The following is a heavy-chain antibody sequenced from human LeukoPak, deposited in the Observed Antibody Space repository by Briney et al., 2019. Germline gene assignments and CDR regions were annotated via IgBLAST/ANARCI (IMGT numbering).Heavy chain of an antibody. CDR1: GFTFSSDS. CDR2: ISSSSSYI. D-gene: IGHD2-2*01. Sequence: KTGGALRLSCAASGFTFSSDSMNWVRQAPGKGLEWVSSISSSSSYIYYADSVKGRFTISRDNAKNSLYLQMNSLRAEDTAVYYCARGYCSSTSCYYFDYWGQGTLVTVSS. V-gene: IGHV3-21*01. J-gene: IGHJ4*02. CDR3: ARGYCSSTSCYYFDY.